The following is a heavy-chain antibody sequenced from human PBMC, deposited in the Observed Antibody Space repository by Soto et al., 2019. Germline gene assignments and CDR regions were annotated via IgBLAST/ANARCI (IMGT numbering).Heavy chain of an antibody. Sequence: QVQLVESGGGVVQPGRSLRLSCAASGFTFSSYGMHWVRQAPGKGLEWVAVIWYDGSNKYYADSVKGRFTISRDNSKNTLYLQMNSLRAEDTAVYYCARSIEVATPDYWGQGTLVTVS. J-gene: IGHJ4*02. D-gene: IGHD6-19*01. CDR2: IWYDGSNK. CDR1: GFTFSSYG. CDR3: ARSIEVATPDY. V-gene: IGHV3-33*01.